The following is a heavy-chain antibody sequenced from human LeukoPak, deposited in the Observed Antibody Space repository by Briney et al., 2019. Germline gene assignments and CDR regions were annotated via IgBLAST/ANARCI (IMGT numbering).Heavy chain of an antibody. CDR2: IYYSGST. CDR3: ASPASDY. Sequence: PSETLSLTCTVSGGSISSNYWSWIRQPPGKGLEWIGYIYYSGSTNYNPSLKSRVTISVDTSKNQFSLKLSSVTAADTAVYYCASPASDYWGQGTLVTVSS. J-gene: IGHJ4*02. CDR1: GGSISSNY. V-gene: IGHV4-59*01. D-gene: IGHD2-2*01.